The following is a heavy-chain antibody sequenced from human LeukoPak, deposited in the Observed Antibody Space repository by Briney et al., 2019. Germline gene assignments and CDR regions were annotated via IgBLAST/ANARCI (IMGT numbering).Heavy chain of an antibody. V-gene: IGHV4-61*02. D-gene: IGHD2-2*01. Sequence: SQTLSLTCTVSGASISSGEYYWSWIRQPAGKGLEWIGRIYTSGSTNYNPSLKSRVTISVDTSKNQFSLKLSSVTAADTAMYYCARGGCSSTSCYRTFFDYWGQGALVPVSS. CDR1: GASISSGEYY. J-gene: IGHJ4*02. CDR2: IYTSGST. CDR3: ARGGCSSTSCYRTFFDY.